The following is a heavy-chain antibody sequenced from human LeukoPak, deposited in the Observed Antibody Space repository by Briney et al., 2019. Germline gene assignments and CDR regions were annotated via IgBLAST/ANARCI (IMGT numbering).Heavy chain of an antibody. CDR1: GFTVSGTH. CDR2: MYTGGTT. Sequence: GRSLRLSCAASGFTVSGTHMSWVRQAPGKGLEWVSAMYTGGTTYYADSVAGRFTVSRDNSKNTLYLHMNSLRVEDTAVYYCAKDEATSGGGLASWGQGTLVSVSS. V-gene: IGHV3-53*01. D-gene: IGHD3-16*01. J-gene: IGHJ4*02. CDR3: AKDEATSGGGLAS.